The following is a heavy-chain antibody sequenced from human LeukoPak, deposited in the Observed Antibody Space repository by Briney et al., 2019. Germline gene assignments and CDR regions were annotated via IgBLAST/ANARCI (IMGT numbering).Heavy chain of an antibody. CDR2: IYYSGST. CDR1: GGSISSYY. CDR3: ARVGVSWFGERGRYYYGMDV. V-gene: IGHV4-59*01. Sequence: PSETLSLTCTVHGGSISSYYWSWIRQPPGKGLEWIGYIYYSGSTNYNPSLKSRITISVDTSKNQFSLKLSSVTAADTAVYYCARVGVSWFGERGRYYYGMDVWGKGTTVTVSS. D-gene: IGHD3-10*01. J-gene: IGHJ6*04.